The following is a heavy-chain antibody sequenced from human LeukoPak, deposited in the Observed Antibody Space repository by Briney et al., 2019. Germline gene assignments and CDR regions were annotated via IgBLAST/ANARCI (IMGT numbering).Heavy chain of an antibody. CDR1: SGSISSSSYY. V-gene: IGHV4-39*01. D-gene: IGHD1-26*01. Sequence: SETLSLTCTVSSGSISSSSYYWGWIRQPPGKGLESIGSIYYSGSTYYNPSLKSRVTISVDTSKNQFSLKLSSVTAADTAVYYCASRKTLVGSTGYWGQGALVTVSS. J-gene: IGHJ4*02. CDR2: IYYSGST. CDR3: ASRKTLVGSTGY.